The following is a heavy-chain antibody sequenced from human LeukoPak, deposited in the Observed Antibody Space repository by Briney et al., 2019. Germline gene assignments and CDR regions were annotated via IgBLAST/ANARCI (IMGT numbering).Heavy chain of an antibody. CDR1: GASISSYY. D-gene: IGHD5-18*01. CDR3: ASYGGYSYGFPD. V-gene: IGHV4-4*07. J-gene: IGHJ4*02. CDR2: IYTSGST. Sequence: SETLSLTCTVSGASISSYYWSWIRQPAGKGLEWIGRIYTSGSTNYNPSLKSRVTMSVDTSKNQFSLKVNSVTAADTAVYYCASYGGYSYGFPDWGQGTLVTVSS.